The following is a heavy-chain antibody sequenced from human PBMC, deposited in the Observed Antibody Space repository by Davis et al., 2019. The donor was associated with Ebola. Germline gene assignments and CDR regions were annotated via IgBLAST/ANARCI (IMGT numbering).Heavy chain of an antibody. D-gene: IGHD2-2*01. CDR3: ARVSVPAALVPIDYYAMDV. CDR1: GFTFNRYW. CDR2: IKEDGSEK. J-gene: IGHJ6*02. Sequence: PGGSLRLSCAASGFTFNRYWMSWVRQAPGKGLQWVANIKEDGSEKYYVDSVKGRFTISRDNAKNSPYLQMNSLRAEDTAVYYCARVSVPAALVPIDYYAMDVWGQGTTVTVSS. V-gene: IGHV3-7*03.